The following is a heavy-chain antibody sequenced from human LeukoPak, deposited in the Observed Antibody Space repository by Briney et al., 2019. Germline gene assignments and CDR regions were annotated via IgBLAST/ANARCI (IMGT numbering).Heavy chain of an antibody. J-gene: IGHJ4*02. V-gene: IGHV3-48*02. D-gene: IGHD6-13*01. CDR1: GFTFSSYS. Sequence: PGGSLRLSCAASGFTFSSYSMNWVRQAPGKGLEWVSYISSSSSTIYYADSVKGRFTISRDNAKNSLYLQMNSLRDEDTAIYYCVRAPWTAADDEGSGYWGQGTLVTVSS. CDR3: VRAPWTAADDEGSGY. CDR2: ISSSSSTI.